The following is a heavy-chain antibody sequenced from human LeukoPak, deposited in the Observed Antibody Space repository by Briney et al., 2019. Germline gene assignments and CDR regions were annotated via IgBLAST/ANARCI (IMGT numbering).Heavy chain of an antibody. Sequence: PSETLSLTCAVSGGSISSSNWWSWVRQPPGKGLEWIGEIYHSGSTNYNPSLKSRVTISVDKSKNQFSLKLSSVTAADTAVYYCARAPDTAGSNAFDIWGQGTMVTVSS. V-gene: IGHV4-4*02. D-gene: IGHD5-18*01. CDR1: GGSISSSNW. CDR2: IYHSGST. CDR3: ARAPDTAGSNAFDI. J-gene: IGHJ3*02.